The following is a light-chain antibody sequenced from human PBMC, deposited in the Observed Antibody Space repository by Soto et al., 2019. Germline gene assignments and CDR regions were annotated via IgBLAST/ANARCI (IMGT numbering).Light chain of an antibody. V-gene: IGKV4-1*01. CDR2: WAG. CDR3: QLYYITPLT. CDR1: QSVLYSTNNKNY. Sequence: DIVMTQSPDSLAVSLGERATINCKSSQSVLYSTNNKNYLAWYQQKPGQPPKLLIYWAGTRASGITDRFSGSGSGTDFTLTSSSLQAEDVAVYYCQLYYITPLTFGGGNKVEIK. J-gene: IGKJ4*01.